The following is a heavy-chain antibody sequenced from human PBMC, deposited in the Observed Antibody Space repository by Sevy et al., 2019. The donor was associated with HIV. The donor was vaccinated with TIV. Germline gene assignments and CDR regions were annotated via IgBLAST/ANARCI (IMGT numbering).Heavy chain of an antibody. V-gene: IGHV3-23*01. CDR2: ISGSGGST. D-gene: IGHD1-20*01. J-gene: IGHJ3*02. Sequence: GGSLRLSCAASRFTFSSYAMSWVRQAPGKGLEWVSTISGSGGSTYYAHSVKGRFTISRDNSKNTLYLQMNSLRAEDTAVYYCAKVNNWNLGAFDIWGQGTMVTVSS. CDR1: RFTFSSYA. CDR3: AKVNNWNLGAFDI.